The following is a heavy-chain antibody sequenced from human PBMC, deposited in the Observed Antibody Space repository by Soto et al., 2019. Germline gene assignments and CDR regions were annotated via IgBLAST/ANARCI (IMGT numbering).Heavy chain of an antibody. CDR3: ARGPYTYYYDSSGYYYVPYYYYGMDV. Sequence: ASVKVSCKASGYTFTGYYMHWVRQAPGQGLEWMGWINPNSGGTNYAQKFQGWVTMTRDTSISTAYMELSRLRSDDTAVYYCARGPYTYYYDSSGYYYVPYYYYGMDVWGQGTTVTVSS. CDR2: INPNSGGT. J-gene: IGHJ6*02. CDR1: GYTFTGYY. D-gene: IGHD3-22*01. V-gene: IGHV1-2*04.